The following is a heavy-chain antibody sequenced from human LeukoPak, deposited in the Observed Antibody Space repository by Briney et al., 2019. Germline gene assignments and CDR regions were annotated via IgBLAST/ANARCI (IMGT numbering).Heavy chain of an antibody. J-gene: IGHJ5*02. Sequence: GGSLRLSCAASGFTFSSYGMHWVRQAPGKGLEWVSGINWDGGSTGYADSVRGRFTISRDNAKNSLYLQMNSLRADDTAVYYCARVRGTFYDWFDPWGQGTLVTVSS. D-gene: IGHD1-1*01. CDR1: GFTFSSYG. V-gene: IGHV3-20*04. CDR3: ARVRGTFYDWFDP. CDR2: INWDGGST.